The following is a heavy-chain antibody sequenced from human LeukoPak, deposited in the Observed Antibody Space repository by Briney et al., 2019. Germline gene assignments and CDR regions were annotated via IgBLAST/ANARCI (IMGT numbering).Heavy chain of an antibody. D-gene: IGHD2-2*01. J-gene: IGHJ5*02. V-gene: IGHV3-7*01. CDR1: GFTFSSYW. Sequence: GGSLRLSCAASGFTFSSYWMSWVRQAPGKGLEWVANIKQDGSEKYYVDSVKGRFTISRDNAKNSLYLQMNSLRAEDTAVYYCARDKYQLPWYNWFDPWGQGTLVTVSS. CDR2: IKQDGSEK. CDR3: ARDKYQLPWYNWFDP.